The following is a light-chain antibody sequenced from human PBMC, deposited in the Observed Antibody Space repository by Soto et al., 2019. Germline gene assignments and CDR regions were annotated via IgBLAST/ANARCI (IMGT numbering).Light chain of an antibody. CDR3: QQRSNWLT. CDR2: DTS. Sequence: EIVLTQSPATLSLSPGERATLSCRASRSVNSHLAWYQQKPGQAPRLLIYDTSKRATGVPVRFSGSGSGTDFTLTISSLEPEDLAVYYCQQRSNWLTFGGGTKVEIK. V-gene: IGKV3-11*01. J-gene: IGKJ4*01. CDR1: RSVNSH.